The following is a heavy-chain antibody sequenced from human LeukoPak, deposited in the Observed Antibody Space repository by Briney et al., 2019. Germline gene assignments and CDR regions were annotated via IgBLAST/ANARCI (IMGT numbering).Heavy chain of an antibody. J-gene: IGHJ6*02. V-gene: IGHV3-74*01. CDR1: GFTFSSYW. D-gene: IGHD5-18*01. CDR3: ARDSPIQLWPNYYYYYGMDV. Sequence: SGGSLRLSCAASGFTFSSYWMHWVRQAPGKGLVWVSRINSDGSSTSYADSVKGRFTISRDNAKNTLYLQMNSLRAEDTAVYYCARDSPIQLWPNYYYYYGMDVWGQGTTVTVSS. CDR2: INSDGSST.